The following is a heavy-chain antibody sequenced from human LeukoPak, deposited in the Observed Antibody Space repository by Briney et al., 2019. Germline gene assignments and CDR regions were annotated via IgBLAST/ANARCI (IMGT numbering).Heavy chain of an antibody. CDR1: GGSFSGYY. CDR3: ANKWSRASYFDY. D-gene: IGHD3-3*01. V-gene: IGHV4-34*01. Sequence: SETLSLTCAVYGGSFSGYYWSWIRQPPGKGLEWIGEINHSGSTNYNPSLKSRVTISVDTSKNQFSLKLSSVTAADTAVYYCANKWSRASYFDYWGQGTLVTVSS. J-gene: IGHJ4*02. CDR2: INHSGST.